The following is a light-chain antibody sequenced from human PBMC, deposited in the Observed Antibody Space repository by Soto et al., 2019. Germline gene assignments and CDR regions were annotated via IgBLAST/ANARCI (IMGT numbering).Light chain of an antibody. CDR1: QSVSSN. V-gene: IGKV3-15*01. CDR3: QQYNKWSPLT. Sequence: EIVMTQSPATLSVSPGERATLSCRASQSVSSNFAWYQQKPGQAPRLLIYGASTRATCIPARFSGSGSGTEFTLTISSLQSEDFAVYYCQQYNKWSPLTFGGGTKVEIK. J-gene: IGKJ4*01. CDR2: GAS.